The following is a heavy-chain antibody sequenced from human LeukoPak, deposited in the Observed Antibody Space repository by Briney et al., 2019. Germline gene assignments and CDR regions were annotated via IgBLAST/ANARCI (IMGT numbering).Heavy chain of an antibody. CDR2: IYTSGST. CDR3: AREHRGGWYRY. Sequence: SETLSLTCTVSGYSISSGYYWSWIRQPAGKGLEWIGRIYTSGSTNYNPSLKSRVTISVDTSKNQFSLKLSSVTAADTAVYYCAREHRGGWYRYWGQGTLVTVSS. D-gene: IGHD6-19*01. CDR1: GYSISSGYY. V-gene: IGHV4-61*02. J-gene: IGHJ4*02.